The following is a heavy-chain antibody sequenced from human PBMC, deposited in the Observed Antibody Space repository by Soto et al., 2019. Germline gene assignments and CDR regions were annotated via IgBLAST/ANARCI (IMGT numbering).Heavy chain of an antibody. CDR1: GFTFSTYA. D-gene: IGHD2-15*01. J-gene: IGHJ4*02. V-gene: IGHV3-30-3*01. CDR2: ISYDGNSK. CDR3: ARDLGGTDY. Sequence: QVQLVESGGGVVQPGRSLRLSCAASGFTFSTYAIHWVRQAPGKGLEWVAVISYDGNSKYYADSVKGRFTISRDNSKNTLYLQLSSLTTEDTAMFYCARDLGGTDYWGQGTQVTVS.